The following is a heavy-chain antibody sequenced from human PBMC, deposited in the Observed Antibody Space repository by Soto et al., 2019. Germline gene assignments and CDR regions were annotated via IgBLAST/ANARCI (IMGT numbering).Heavy chain of an antibody. J-gene: IGHJ4*02. V-gene: IGHV3-30*04. CDR1: GFTFSSNA. D-gene: IGHD1-26*01. Sequence: QVQLVESGGGVVQPGRSLRLSCAASGFTFSSNAMHWVRQAPGKGLEWVAGISYDGKNKYYADSVKGRFTISRDNSKNILYRQMASLTIEDTAVYYCARLRGSYSWYFDYWGQGTLVTVSS. CDR3: ARLRGSYSWYFDY. CDR2: ISYDGKNK.